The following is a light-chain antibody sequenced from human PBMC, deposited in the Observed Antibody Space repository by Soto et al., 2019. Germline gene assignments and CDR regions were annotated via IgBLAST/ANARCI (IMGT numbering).Light chain of an antibody. Sequence: EIVLTQSPGTLSLSPGERATLSCRASQSLSSSYLAWYQQKRGQAPRLIIHGASSRATGIPDRFSGSGSGTDYTLTISRLEPEDFAVYFCQLYGSSHGFGPGTKVDIK. CDR1: QSLSSSY. CDR3: QLYGSSHG. CDR2: GAS. V-gene: IGKV3-20*01. J-gene: IGKJ3*01.